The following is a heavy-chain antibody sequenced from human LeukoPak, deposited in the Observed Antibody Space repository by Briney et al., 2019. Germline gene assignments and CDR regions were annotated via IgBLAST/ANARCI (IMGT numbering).Heavy chain of an antibody. CDR2: INPNSGST. D-gene: IGHD2-15*01. CDR1: GYTFTGYY. CDR3: ARDRSTFRSGGSCYLNWFDP. Sequence: GASVKVSCKASGYTFTGYYMHWVRQAPGQGLEWMGWINPNSGSTNYAQKFQGRVTMTRDTSISTAYMELSRLRSDDTAVYYCARDRSTFRSGGSCYLNWFDPWGQGTLVTVSS. J-gene: IGHJ5*02. V-gene: IGHV1-2*02.